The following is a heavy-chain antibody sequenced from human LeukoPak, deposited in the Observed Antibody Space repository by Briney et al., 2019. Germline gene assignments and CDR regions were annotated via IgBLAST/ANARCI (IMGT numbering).Heavy chain of an antibody. CDR3: ARDAYAVADY. D-gene: IGHD4-17*01. CDR2: IYYSGST. V-gene: IGHV4-59*12. J-gene: IGHJ4*01. CDR1: GGSISSYY. Sequence: SETLSLTCTVSGGSISSYYWSWIRQPPGKGLEWIGYIYYSGSTNYNPSLKSRVTISVDTSKNQFSLKLSSVTAADTAVYYCARDAYAVADYWGQGILVTVSS.